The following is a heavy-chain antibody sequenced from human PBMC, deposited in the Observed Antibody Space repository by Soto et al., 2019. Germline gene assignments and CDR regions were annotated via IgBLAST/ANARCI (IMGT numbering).Heavy chain of an antibody. CDR3: ARVLSGTSLFDY. V-gene: IGHV4-59*01. D-gene: IGHD1-26*01. J-gene: IGHJ4*02. CDR1: GGAIISDY. Sequence: SETLSLTCTVSGGAIISDYWSWIRQPPGKGLEWIGYISYSGSTNYNPSLKSLATISVDTSKNQFSLELSSVTAADTAVYYCARVLSGTSLFDYWGQGTMVTVYS. CDR2: ISYSGST.